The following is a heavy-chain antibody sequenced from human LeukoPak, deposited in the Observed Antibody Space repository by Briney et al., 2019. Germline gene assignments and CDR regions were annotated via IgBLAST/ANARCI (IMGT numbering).Heavy chain of an antibody. CDR1: GDSFTTYW. D-gene: IGHD5-18*01. J-gene: IGHJ3*02. CDR2: IYPGDSDT. Sequence: GESLKISCKGSGDSFTTYWIGWVRQMPGKGLEWMGIIYPGDSDTRYSPSFQGQVTISADKSISTAYLQWSSLKASDTAMYYCARRTGYSYGYSHAYDIWGQGTMVTVSS. CDR3: ARRTGYSYGYSHAYDI. V-gene: IGHV5-51*01.